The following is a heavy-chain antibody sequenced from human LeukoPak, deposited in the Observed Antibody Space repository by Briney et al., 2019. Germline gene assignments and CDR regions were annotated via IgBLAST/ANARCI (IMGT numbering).Heavy chain of an antibody. CDR3: ARVYSYGKYNWFDP. CDR2: IYYSGST. Sequence: SETLSLTCTVSGGSISSYYWSWIRQPPGKGLEWIGHIYYSGSTNYNPSLKSRVTISVDTSKNQFSLKLSSVTAADTAVYYCARVYSYGKYNWFDPWGQGTLVTVSS. D-gene: IGHD5-18*01. V-gene: IGHV4-59*12. CDR1: GGSISSYY. J-gene: IGHJ5*02.